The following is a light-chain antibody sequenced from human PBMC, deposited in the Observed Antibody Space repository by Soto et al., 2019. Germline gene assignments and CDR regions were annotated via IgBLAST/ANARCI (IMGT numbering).Light chain of an antibody. CDR2: RAS. CDR3: QQYYNWPLT. V-gene: IGKV3-15*01. Sequence: EIVMTQSPVTLSVSPGERATVSCRASQSVSSYLAWYQQKPGQAPRLLLYRASTRATGIPARFSGSGSGTDFTLTISSLRPEDVAVYFCQQYYNWPLTFGGGTKVEIK. J-gene: IGKJ4*01. CDR1: QSVSSY.